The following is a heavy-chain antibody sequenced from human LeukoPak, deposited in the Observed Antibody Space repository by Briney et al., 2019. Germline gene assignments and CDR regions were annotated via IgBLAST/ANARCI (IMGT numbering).Heavy chain of an antibody. D-gene: IGHD1-26*01. V-gene: IGHV4-59*10. J-gene: IGHJ3*02. Sequence: SETLSLTCAVYGGSFSGYYWSWIRQPAGKGLEWIGRIYTSGSTNYNPSLKSRVTMSVDTSKNQFSLKLSSVTAADTAVYYCARSIIVGATTKAFDIWGQGTMVTVSS. CDR2: IYTSGST. CDR1: GGSFSGYY. CDR3: ARSIIVGATTKAFDI.